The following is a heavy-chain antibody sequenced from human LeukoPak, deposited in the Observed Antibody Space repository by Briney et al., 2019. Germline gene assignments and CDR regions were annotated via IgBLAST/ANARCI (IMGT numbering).Heavy chain of an antibody. V-gene: IGHV3-43*02. CDR2: ISGDGGNT. CDR1: GFIFSSYG. Sequence: PGRSLRLSCAASGFIFSSYGMHWVRQAPGEGLEWVSLISGDGGNTFYGDSVKGRFTISRDNSKNSLYLQMKSLRTEDTALYYCAKVRSGVYFDYWGQGTLVTVSS. CDR3: AKVRSGVYFDY. J-gene: IGHJ4*02. D-gene: IGHD3-10*01.